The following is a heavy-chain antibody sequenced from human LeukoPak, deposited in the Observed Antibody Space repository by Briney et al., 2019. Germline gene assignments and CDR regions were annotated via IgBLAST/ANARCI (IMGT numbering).Heavy chain of an antibody. V-gene: IGHV4-59*11. J-gene: IGHJ4*02. D-gene: IGHD5-12*01. CDR3: ARGVYGGSGY. Sequence: PSETLSLTCTVSGGSISSHYWSWFRQPPGKRPEWIGNIFYSGTTNYNPSLKSRVTFSVDPSKNKFSLNLSSVTAADTAVYYCARGVYGGSGYWGQGILVTVSP. CDR1: GGSISSHY. CDR2: IFYSGTT.